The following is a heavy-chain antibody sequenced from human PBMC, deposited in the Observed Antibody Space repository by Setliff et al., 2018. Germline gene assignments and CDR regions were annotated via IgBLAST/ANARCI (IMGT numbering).Heavy chain of an antibody. CDR3: ARDNTIVGATDY. J-gene: IGHJ4*02. D-gene: IGHD1-26*01. CDR1: GYSITSGSYY. CDR2: LHTSGTT. V-gene: IGHV4-61*02. Sequence: SETLSLTCTVSGYSITSGSYYWSWIRQPAGEGLEWIGRLHTSGTTVYNPSLKGRVTISADTSTNHFSLKLTSVTAADTAVYYCARDNTIVGATDYWGQGALVTVSS.